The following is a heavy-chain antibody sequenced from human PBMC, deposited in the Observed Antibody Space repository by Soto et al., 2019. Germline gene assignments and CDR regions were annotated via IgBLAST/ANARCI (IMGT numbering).Heavy chain of an antibody. J-gene: IGHJ4*02. CDR1: GYTFSTYA. D-gene: IGHD2-21*02. Sequence: PGGSLRLSCAASGYTFSTYAMTWVRQAPGRGLEWVSAISGSGGHTYYADSVKGRFTISRDNSKSTLYLQMNSLRAEDTAVYYCAKVTDDGSGGDWLFDYWGQGSLVTVSS. CDR2: ISGSGGHT. CDR3: AKVTDDGSGGDWLFDY. V-gene: IGHV3-23*01.